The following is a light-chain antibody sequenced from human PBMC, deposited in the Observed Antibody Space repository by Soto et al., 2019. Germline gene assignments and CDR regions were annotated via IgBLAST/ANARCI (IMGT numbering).Light chain of an antibody. CDR2: SAS. J-gene: IGKJ1*01. Sequence: EIVLTQSPGTLSLSPGERGTLSCRASQNLGTLYLAWFQQKSGQAPRLLIYSASRRATGIPDRFTGSGSGTDFTLTINRLEPEDFAVYLCQQYAGSPRTFAQGTKVDIK. CDR1: QNLGTLY. CDR3: QQYAGSPRT. V-gene: IGKV3-20*01.